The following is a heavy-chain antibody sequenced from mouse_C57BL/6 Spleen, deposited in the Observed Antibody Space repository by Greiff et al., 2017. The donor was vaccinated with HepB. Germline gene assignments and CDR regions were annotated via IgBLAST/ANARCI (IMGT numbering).Heavy chain of an antibody. CDR3: ARFDYYSSSSYYFDY. Sequence: QVQLQQPGAELVKPGASVKMSCKASGYTFTSYWITWVKQRPGQGLEWIGDIYPGSGSTNYNEKFKSKATLTVDTSSSTAYMQLSSLTSEDSSVYYCARFDYYSSSSYYFDYWGQGTTRTVSS. V-gene: IGHV1-55*01. D-gene: IGHD1-1*01. CDR1: GYTFTSYW. CDR2: IYPGSGST. J-gene: IGHJ2*01.